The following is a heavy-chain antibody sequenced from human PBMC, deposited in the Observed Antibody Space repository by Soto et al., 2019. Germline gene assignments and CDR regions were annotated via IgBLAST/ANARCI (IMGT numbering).Heavy chain of an antibody. D-gene: IGHD4-17*01. CDR2: IKSKTDGGTT. CDR3: TTDLYRKDSIRTTVTTSGGY. Sequence: GGSLRLSCAASGFTFSNAWMNWVRQAPGKGLEWVGRIKSKTDGGTTDYAAPVKGRFTISRDDSKNTLYLQMNSLKTEDTAVYYCTTDLYRKDSIRTTVTTSGGYWGQGTLVTVSS. V-gene: IGHV3-15*07. CDR1: GFTFSNAW. J-gene: IGHJ4*02.